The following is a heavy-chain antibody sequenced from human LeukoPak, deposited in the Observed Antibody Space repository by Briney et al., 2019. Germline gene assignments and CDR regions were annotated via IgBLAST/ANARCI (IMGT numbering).Heavy chain of an antibody. CDR3: ARGAGYSSGWYYFDY. Sequence: ASVKVSCKASGYTFTSYGISWVRQAPGQGLEWMGWMNPNSGNTGYAQKFQGRVTITRNTSISTAYMELSSLRSEDTAVYYCARGAGYSSGWYYFDYWGQGTLVTVSS. CDR2: MNPNSGNT. CDR1: GYTFTSYG. V-gene: IGHV1-8*03. D-gene: IGHD6-19*01. J-gene: IGHJ4*02.